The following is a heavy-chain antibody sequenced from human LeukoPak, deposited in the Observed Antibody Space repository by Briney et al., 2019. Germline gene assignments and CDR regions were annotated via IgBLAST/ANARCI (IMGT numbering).Heavy chain of an antibody. CDR3: ARDRDYGTFDY. CDR2: ISVSGTYI. D-gene: IGHD4-17*01. J-gene: IGHJ4*02. Sequence: PGGSLRLSCAASGFTFSRNGMAWVRQAPGKGLEWVSSISVSGTYIYYSDSVKGRFTIPRDNAKNSLYLEMNSLRSDDTAIYYCARDRDYGTFDYWGQGTLVTVSS. CDR1: GFTFSRNG. V-gene: IGHV3-21*01.